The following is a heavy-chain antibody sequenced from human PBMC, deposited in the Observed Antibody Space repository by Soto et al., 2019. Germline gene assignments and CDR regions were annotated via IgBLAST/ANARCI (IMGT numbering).Heavy chain of an antibody. D-gene: IGHD1-26*01. Sequence: GGSLRLSCAASGFTFSSYSMTWVRQAPGKGLEWVSSISSGSDYIFYANSVRGRFTISRDNAKNSLYLQMNTLRAEDTAVYYCARGGATTSKFDCWGQGTLVTVSS. CDR2: ISSGSDYI. J-gene: IGHJ4*02. CDR3: ARGGATTSKFDC. V-gene: IGHV3-21*01. CDR1: GFTFSSYS.